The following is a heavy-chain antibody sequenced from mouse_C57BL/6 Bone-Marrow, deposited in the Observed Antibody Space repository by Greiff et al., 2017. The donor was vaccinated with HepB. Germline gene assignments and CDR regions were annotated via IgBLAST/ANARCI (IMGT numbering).Heavy chain of an antibody. V-gene: IGHV2-5*01. J-gene: IGHJ3*01. CDR1: GFSLTSYG. Sequence: VQRVESGPGLVQPSQCLSITCTVSGFSLTSYGVHWVRQSPGKGLEWLGVIWRGGSTDYNAAFMSRLSITKDNSKSQVFFKMNSLQADDTAIYYCATITTVVAPFAYWGQGTLVTVSA. D-gene: IGHD1-1*01. CDR3: ATITTVVAPFAY. CDR2: IWRGGST.